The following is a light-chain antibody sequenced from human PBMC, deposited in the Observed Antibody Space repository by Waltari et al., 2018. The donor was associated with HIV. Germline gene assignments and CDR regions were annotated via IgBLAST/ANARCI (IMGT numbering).Light chain of an antibody. J-gene: IGKJ4*01. Sequence: EIVLTQSPATLSLSLGARATLSCRASQRVSSFLAWFQQKPGQAPRLLISDASTRATGIPARFSGSGSGTDFTLTISSQEPEDFAVYYCQQRSDWPRLTFGGGTNVEIK. CDR1: QRVSSF. CDR2: DAS. CDR3: QQRSDWPRLT. V-gene: IGKV3-11*01.